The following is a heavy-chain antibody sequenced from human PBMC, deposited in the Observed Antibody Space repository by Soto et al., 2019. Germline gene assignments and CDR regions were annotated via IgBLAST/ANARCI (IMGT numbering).Heavy chain of an antibody. V-gene: IGHV3-30-3*01. CDR2: ISYDGSNK. D-gene: IGHD3-22*01. Sequence: QVQLVESGGGVVQPGRSLRLSCAASGFTFSSYAMHWVRQAPGKGLEWVAVISYDGSNKYYADSVKGRFTISRDNSKNTLYLQMNSLRAEDTAVYYCARDVNDSSGLTDYWGQGTLVTVSS. J-gene: IGHJ4*02. CDR1: GFTFSSYA. CDR3: ARDVNDSSGLTDY.